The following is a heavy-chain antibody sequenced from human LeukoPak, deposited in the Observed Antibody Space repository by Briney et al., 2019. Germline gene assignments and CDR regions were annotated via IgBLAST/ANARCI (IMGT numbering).Heavy chain of an antibody. CDR2: ISGSGGST. Sequence: PGGSLRLSCAASGFTFRSYAMSWVRQAPGKGLEWFSAISGSGGSTYYADSAKGRFTISRDNSKNTLYLQMNSLRAEDTAVYYCAKDDRIAAAGTAGRYWRQGTLVTVSS. CDR3: AKDDRIAAAGTAGRY. CDR1: GFTFRSYA. D-gene: IGHD6-13*01. J-gene: IGHJ4*02. V-gene: IGHV3-23*01.